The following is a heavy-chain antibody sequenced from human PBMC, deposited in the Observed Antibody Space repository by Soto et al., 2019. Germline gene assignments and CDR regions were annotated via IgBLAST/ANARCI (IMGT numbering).Heavy chain of an antibody. CDR2: INTDGSST. CDR3: AREVGSGWYSH. CDR1: GFTFSSYW. V-gene: IGHV3-74*01. J-gene: IGHJ4*02. Sequence: EVQLVESGGGLVQPGGSLRLSCAASGFTFSSYWMHWVRQGPGKGLVWVSRINTDGSSTTYADSVKGRFSIPRANTKNRLYLQMNSLRAEDTAVYYCAREVGSGWYSHWGQGTLVIVSS. D-gene: IGHD6-19*01.